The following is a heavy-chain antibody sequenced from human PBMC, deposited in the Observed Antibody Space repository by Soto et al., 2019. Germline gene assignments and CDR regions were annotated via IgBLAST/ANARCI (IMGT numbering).Heavy chain of an antibody. CDR1: GCTFSSYS. D-gene: IGHD6-13*01. J-gene: IGHJ4*02. CDR3: ARRIAAAGTGFVDY. Sequence: EVQLVESGGGLVKPGGSLRLSCAASGCTFSSYSMNWVRQAPGKGLEWVSSISSSSSYIYYADSVKGRFTISRDNAKNSLYLQMNSLRAEDTAVYYCARRIAAAGTGFVDYWGQGTLVTVSS. V-gene: IGHV3-21*01. CDR2: ISSSSSYI.